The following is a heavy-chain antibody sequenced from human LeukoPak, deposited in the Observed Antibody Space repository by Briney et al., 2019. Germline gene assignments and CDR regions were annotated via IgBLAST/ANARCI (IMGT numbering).Heavy chain of an antibody. Sequence: GGSLRLSCAASGFTFSSYAMSWVRQAPGKGLEWVSAISGSGGSTYYADSVKGRFTIPRDNFKNTLYLQMNSLRAEDTAVYYCATALWLQFDYWGQGTLVTVSS. CDR3: ATALWLQFDY. CDR2: ISGSGGST. V-gene: IGHV3-23*01. D-gene: IGHD5-18*01. J-gene: IGHJ4*02. CDR1: GFTFSSYA.